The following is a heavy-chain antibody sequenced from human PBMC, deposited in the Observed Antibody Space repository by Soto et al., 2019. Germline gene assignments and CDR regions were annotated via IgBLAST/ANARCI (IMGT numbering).Heavy chain of an antibody. CDR1: GFTVSSNY. Sequence: GGSLRLSCAASGFTVSSNYMSWVRQAPGKGLEWVSVIYSGGSTHYADSVKGRFTISRDNSKNTLYLQMNSLRAEDTAVYYCARRITTFGVVQYYYYYMDVWGKGTTVTVSS. J-gene: IGHJ6*03. V-gene: IGHV3-66*04. D-gene: IGHD3-3*01. CDR2: IYSGGST. CDR3: ARRITTFGVVQYYYYYMDV.